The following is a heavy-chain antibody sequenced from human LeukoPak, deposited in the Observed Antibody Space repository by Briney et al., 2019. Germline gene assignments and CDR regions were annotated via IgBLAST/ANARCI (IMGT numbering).Heavy chain of an antibody. V-gene: IGHV3-30*10. CDR3: AIDKGTICNSRNYPLDM. Sequence: PGGSLRLSCTVSGFTFRSYIMHWVRQAPGKGLEWVAVISYDGSDAFYTGSVRGRFIISRDNSENTLYLQMNNLGGEDTAVYYCAIDKGTICNSRNYPLDMWGPGTRVTV. J-gene: IGHJ3*02. CDR2: ISYDGSDA. D-gene: IGHD2-15*01. CDR1: GFTFRSYI.